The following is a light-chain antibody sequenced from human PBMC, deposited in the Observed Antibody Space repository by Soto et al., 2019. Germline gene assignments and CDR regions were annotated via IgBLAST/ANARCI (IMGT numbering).Light chain of an antibody. CDR1: QSISSY. CDR3: QQSYSTPST. J-gene: IGKJ4*01. CDR2: AAS. V-gene: IGKV1-39*01. Sequence: DIQMTQSPSSLSASVGDRVTITCRASQSISSYLNWYQQKPGKAPKLLIYAASSLQSAVPSRFSGSGSGTDFTLTISSLQPEDFATYYCQQSYSTPSTFGGGTKVEIK.